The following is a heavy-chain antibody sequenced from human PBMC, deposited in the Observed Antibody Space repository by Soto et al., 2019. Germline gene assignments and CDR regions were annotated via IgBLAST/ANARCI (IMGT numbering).Heavy chain of an antibody. Sequence: GESLKISCKGSGYRFTSYWIGWVRQMPGKGLERMGIIYPGDSDTRYSPSFQGQVTISADKSISTTYLQWSSLKASDTAIHYCARLFDTSGWYDYWGQGTLVTVSS. CDR3: ARLFDTSGWYDY. J-gene: IGHJ4*02. V-gene: IGHV5-51*01. CDR1: GYRFTSYW. CDR2: IYPGDSDT. D-gene: IGHD6-19*01.